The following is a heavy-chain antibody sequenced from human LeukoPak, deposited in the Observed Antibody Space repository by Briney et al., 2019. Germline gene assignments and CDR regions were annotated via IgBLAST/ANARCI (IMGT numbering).Heavy chain of an antibody. J-gene: IGHJ1*01. CDR1: GFTFSSYA. CDR3: AKVSGEVDWLFYLQH. CDR2: LIRGGGTT. Sequence: GGSLRLSCAASGFTFSSYAMNWVRQAPGKGLEWVSGLIRGGGTTHYADSVKGRFTISSDYSSNTLYLQMNSLRPEDTALYYCAKVSGEVDWLFYLQHWGQGTLVTVSS. V-gene: IGHV3-23*01. D-gene: IGHD3-9*01.